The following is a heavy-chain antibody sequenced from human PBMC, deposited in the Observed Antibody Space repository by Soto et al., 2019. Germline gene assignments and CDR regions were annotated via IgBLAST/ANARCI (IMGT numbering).Heavy chain of an antibody. CDR3: AGDQRTAGSFDP. V-gene: IGHV1-69*12. CDR2: INPIFGTA. Sequence: QVQLVQSGAEVKKPGSSVKVSCKASGGTFSSYAISWVRQAPGQGLEWMGGINPIFGTANYAQKFQGRGTITADEATSTAYRGLSGLRSEATAVYYCAGDQRTAGSFDPWGQGTLVTVSS. CDR1: GGTFSSYA. J-gene: IGHJ5*02. D-gene: IGHD3-10*01.